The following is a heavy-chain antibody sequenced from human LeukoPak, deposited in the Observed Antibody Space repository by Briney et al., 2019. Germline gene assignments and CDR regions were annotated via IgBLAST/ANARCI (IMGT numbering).Heavy chain of an antibody. D-gene: IGHD4/OR15-4a*01. CDR1: GGTFSSYA. Sequence: GASVKVSCKASGGTFSSYAISWVRQAPGQGLEWMGRIIPILGIANYAQKFQGRVTITADKSTSTAYMELSSLRSEDTAVYYCARESPYGADDYWGQGTLVTVSS. CDR2: IIPILGIA. J-gene: IGHJ4*02. V-gene: IGHV1-69*04. CDR3: ARESPYGADDY.